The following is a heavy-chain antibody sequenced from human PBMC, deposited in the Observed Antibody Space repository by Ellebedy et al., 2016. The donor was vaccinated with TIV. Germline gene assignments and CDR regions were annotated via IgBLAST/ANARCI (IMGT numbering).Heavy chain of an antibody. CDR2: ISAYNGNT. D-gene: IGHD3-22*01. Sequence: AASVKVSCKASGYTFTSYGISWVRQAPGQGLEWMGWISAYNGNTNYAQKLQGRVTMTTDTSTSTAYMELRSLRSDDTAVYYCARGGQPRYYDSSGFDAFDIWGQGTMVTVSS. CDR1: GYTFTSYG. CDR3: ARGGQPRYYDSSGFDAFDI. V-gene: IGHV1-18*01. J-gene: IGHJ3*02.